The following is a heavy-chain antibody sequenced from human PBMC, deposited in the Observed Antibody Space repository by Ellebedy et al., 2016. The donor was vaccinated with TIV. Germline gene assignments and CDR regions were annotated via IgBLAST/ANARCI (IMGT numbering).Heavy chain of an antibody. Sequence: GESLKISXVASGFTFSNYWMHWVRQAPGKGLDWVANIKEDGSAIYYVDSVKGRFTISRDNAKNSLYLQMNSLRTEDTAVYYCARDPNDRSGYSSYFDYWGQGTLVTVSS. CDR2: IKEDGSAI. V-gene: IGHV3-7*01. J-gene: IGHJ4*02. CDR3: ARDPNDRSGYSSYFDY. CDR1: GFTFSNYW. D-gene: IGHD3-22*01.